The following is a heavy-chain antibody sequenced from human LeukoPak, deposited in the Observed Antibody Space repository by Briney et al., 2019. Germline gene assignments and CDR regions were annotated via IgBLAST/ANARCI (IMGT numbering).Heavy chain of an antibody. V-gene: IGHV3-74*01. CDR3: VSLAYCSTSSCQP. CDR1: GFTFSNYL. Sequence: PGGSLRLSCAASGFTFSNYLMHWVRQAPGKGLVWVSRITSDGSSTHYADSVKGRFTISRDNAKNTLYLQMNSLTAEDTAVYYCVSLAYCSTSSCQPWGQGTLVTVSS. J-gene: IGHJ4*02. CDR2: ITSDGSST. D-gene: IGHD2-2*01.